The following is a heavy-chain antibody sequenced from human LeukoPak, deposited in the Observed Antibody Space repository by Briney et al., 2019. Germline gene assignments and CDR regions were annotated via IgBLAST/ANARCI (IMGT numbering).Heavy chain of an antibody. CDR2: ISCYNGNT. CDR3: ARLNYRPIIKFFDY. CDR1: GYNFTNSG. J-gene: IGHJ4*02. Sequence: ASVKVSCKASGYNFTNSGISWVRQAPGQGLEWMGWISCYNGNTHYAQKLQGRVTMTTDTSTSTGYMERRGLRSDDTAVYYVARLNYRPIIKFFDYWGQGTLVTVSS. V-gene: IGHV1-18*01. D-gene: IGHD5-24*01.